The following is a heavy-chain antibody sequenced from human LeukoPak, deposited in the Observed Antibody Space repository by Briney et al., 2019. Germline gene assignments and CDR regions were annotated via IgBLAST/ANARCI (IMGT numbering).Heavy chain of an antibody. D-gene: IGHD3-9*01. J-gene: IGHJ4*02. CDR3: ARHGPIGLRFFDWLLDY. CDR1: GYSISSGYY. CDR2: IYYSDST. Sequence: KPSETLSLTCDVSGYSISSGYYWGWIRQPPGEGLEWISNIYYSDSTYYNPSLRGRATISVDTSKNQFSLKLTSVTVADTAVYYCARHGPIGLRFFDWLLDYWGQGTLVTVSS. V-gene: IGHV4-38-2*01.